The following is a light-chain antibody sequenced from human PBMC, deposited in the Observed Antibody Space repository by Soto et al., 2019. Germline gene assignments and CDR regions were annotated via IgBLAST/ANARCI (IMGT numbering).Light chain of an antibody. Sequence: EIVMTQSPATLSVSPGERATLSCRASQSISSNLAWYQQKPGQAPRLLIYGASTRATGIPARFSGSGSGTEVTLTISSLQSEDFAVYYCQRYNNWRTFGQGTKLEI. V-gene: IGKV3-15*01. CDR3: QRYNNWRT. CDR1: QSISSN. J-gene: IGKJ2*01. CDR2: GAS.